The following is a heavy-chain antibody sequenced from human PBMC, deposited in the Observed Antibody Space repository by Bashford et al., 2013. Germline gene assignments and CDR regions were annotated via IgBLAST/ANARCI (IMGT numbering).Heavy chain of an antibody. CDR1: GGSISSYY. Sequence: SETLSLTCTVSGGSISSYYWSWIRQPPRKGLEWIGYIYYSGSTNYNPSLKSRVTISVDTSKNQFSLKLSSVTAADTAVYYCARIWSEGNYYYYYGMDVWGQGTTVTVSS. CDR2: IYYSGST. D-gene: IGHD2-8*02. J-gene: IGHJ6*02. CDR3: ARIWSEGNYYYYYGMDV. V-gene: IGHV4-59*01.